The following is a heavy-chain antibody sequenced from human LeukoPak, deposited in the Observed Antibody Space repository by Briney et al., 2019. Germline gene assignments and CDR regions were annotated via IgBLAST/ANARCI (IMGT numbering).Heavy chain of an antibody. D-gene: IGHD4-17*01. CDR2: ISSNGGST. CDR1: GFTFSSYA. V-gene: IGHV3-64*01. CDR3: ARDCVRRYGDYCWYFDL. Sequence: PGGSLRLSCAASGFTFSSYAMHWVRQAPGKGLEYVSAISSNGGSTYYANSVKGRFTISRDNSKNTLYLQMGSLRAEDMAVYYCARDCVRRYGDYCWYFDLWGRGTLVTVSS. J-gene: IGHJ2*01.